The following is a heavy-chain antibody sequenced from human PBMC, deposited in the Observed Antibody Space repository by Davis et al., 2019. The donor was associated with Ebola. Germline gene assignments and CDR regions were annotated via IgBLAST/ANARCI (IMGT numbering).Heavy chain of an antibody. CDR3: AREPQRLAAAGRNYYYGMDV. V-gene: IGHV1-18*01. J-gene: IGHJ6*02. Sequence: ASVKVSCKASGYTFTSYGISWVRQAPGQGREWMGWISAYNGNTNYAQKLQGRVTMTTDTSTSTAYMELRSLRSDDTAVYYCAREPQRLAAAGRNYYYGMDVWGQGTTVTVSS. CDR1: GYTFTSYG. CDR2: ISAYNGNT. D-gene: IGHD6-13*01.